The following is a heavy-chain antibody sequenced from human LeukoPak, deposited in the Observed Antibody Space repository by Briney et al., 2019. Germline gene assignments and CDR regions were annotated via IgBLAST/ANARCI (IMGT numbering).Heavy chain of an antibody. J-gene: IGHJ4*02. CDR2: ISGSGGCT. CDR1: GFTFSSYA. Sequence: GGSLRLSCAASGFTFSSYAMSWVRQAPGKGLEWVSAISGSGGCTYYADSVKGRFTISRDSSKNTLYLQMNSLRAEDTAVYYCAKTPYSSGWDIDFWGQGTLVTVSS. CDR3: AKTPYSSGWDIDF. V-gene: IGHV3-23*01. D-gene: IGHD6-19*01.